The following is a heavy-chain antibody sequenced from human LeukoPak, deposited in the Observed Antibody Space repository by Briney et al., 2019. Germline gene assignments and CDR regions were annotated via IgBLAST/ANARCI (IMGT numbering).Heavy chain of an antibody. V-gene: IGHV3-30*18. CDR3: AKDRVWFGELLPDY. J-gene: IGHJ4*02. CDR2: ISYDGSNK. D-gene: IGHD3-10*01. Sequence: GRSLRLSCAASGFTFSSYGMHWVRQAPGKGLEWVAVISYDGSNKYHADSVKGRFTISRDNSKNTLYVQMNSLRAEDTAVYYCAKDRVWFGELLPDYWGQETLVTVSS. CDR1: GFTFSSYG.